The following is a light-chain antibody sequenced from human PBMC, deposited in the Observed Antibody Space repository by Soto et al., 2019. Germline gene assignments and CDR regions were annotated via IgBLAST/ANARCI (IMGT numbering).Light chain of an antibody. CDR1: SSNIGSNT. CDR3: AAWDDSLNAFYV. J-gene: IGLJ1*01. CDR2: SNN. V-gene: IGLV1-44*01. Sequence: QSVLTQPPSASGTPGQRVTISCSGSSSNIGSNTVNWYQQLPGTAPKLLIYSNNRRPSGVPDRFSGSKSGTSASLAISGLQSEDEADYYCAAWDDSLNAFYVFGTGTKLTVL.